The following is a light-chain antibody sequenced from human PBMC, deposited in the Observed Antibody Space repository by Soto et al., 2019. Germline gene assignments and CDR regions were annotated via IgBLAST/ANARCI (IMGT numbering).Light chain of an antibody. CDR1: TSNIGSQT. CDR2: IDN. J-gene: IGLJ2*01. CDR3: DSWYDSVNVPV. Sequence: QSVLTQPPSASGTPGQRVSISCSGSTSNIGSQTVNWYQRLPGTAPKILIFIDNQRPSGVPVRFSGSKSGTSASLAISGLGSEAEAYYFYDSWYDSVNVPVFGGGTKLTVL. V-gene: IGLV1-44*01.